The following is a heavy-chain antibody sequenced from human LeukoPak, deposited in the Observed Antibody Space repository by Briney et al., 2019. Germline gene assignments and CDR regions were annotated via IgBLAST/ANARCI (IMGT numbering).Heavy chain of an antibody. V-gene: IGHV3-74*01. Sequence: GGSLRLSCAASGFTFSSYWMHWVRQAPGKGLVWVSRINSDGSITTYADSVKGRFTISRDNAKNTVYLQMNSLRAEDTAVYYCARARDFRADYWGQGTLVTVSS. J-gene: IGHJ4*02. D-gene: IGHD4-11*01. CDR3: ARARDFRADY. CDR1: GFTFSSYW. CDR2: INSDGSIT.